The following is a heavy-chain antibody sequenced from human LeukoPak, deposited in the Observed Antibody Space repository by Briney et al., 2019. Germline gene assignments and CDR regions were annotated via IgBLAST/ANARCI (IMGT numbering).Heavy chain of an antibody. J-gene: IGHJ4*02. Sequence: ASVKVSCKVSGYTLTELYMHWVRQAPGKGLEGMGGFDPEDGETIYAQKFQGRVTMTEDTSTDTAYMELSSLRSEDTAVYYCATSYYGSGSYFVYWGQGTLVTVSS. CDR3: ATSYYGSGSYFVY. V-gene: IGHV1-24*01. D-gene: IGHD3-10*01. CDR2: FDPEDGET. CDR1: GYTLTELY.